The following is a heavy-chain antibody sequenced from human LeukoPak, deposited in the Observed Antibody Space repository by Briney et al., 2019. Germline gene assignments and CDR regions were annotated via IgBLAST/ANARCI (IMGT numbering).Heavy chain of an antibody. D-gene: IGHD4-17*01. CDR2: IFYSGST. J-gene: IGHJ4*02. CDR3: ASTTSDYGVDY. Sequence: SETLSLTCTVSSGSISTSNYYWGWVRQPPGKALEWIGNIFYSGSTYYNPSLKSRVTISVDTSKNQFSLKLSSVTAADTAVYYCASTTSDYGVDYWGQGTLVTVSS. V-gene: IGHV4-39*07. CDR1: SGSISTSNYY.